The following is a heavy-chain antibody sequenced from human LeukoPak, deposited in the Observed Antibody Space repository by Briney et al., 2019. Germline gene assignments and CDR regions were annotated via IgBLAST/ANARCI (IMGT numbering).Heavy chain of an antibody. CDR2: IKQDGSET. Sequence: GGSLRLSCAASGFTLSSHWMGWVRQAPGKGLEWVANIKQDGSETYYVDSVKGRFTISRDNAKNSLYLQMNSLGVDDTAVYYCGTYSINNAQEFQYWGQGTLVTVPS. CDR1: GFTLSSHW. D-gene: IGHD4-11*01. J-gene: IGHJ1*01. CDR3: GTYSINNAQEFQY. V-gene: IGHV3-7*01.